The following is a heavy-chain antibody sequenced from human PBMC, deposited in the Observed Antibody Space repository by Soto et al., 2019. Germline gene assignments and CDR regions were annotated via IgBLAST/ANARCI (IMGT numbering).Heavy chain of an antibody. D-gene: IGHD2-2*01. Sequence: PGGSLRLSCAASGFTFSNAWMSWVRQAPGKGLEWVGRFKSKTDGGTTDYAAPVKGRFTISREDSKNTLYLQMNSLKTEDTAVYYCTTDGRFYCSTTSCYGMDVWGQGTTVTVSS. J-gene: IGHJ6*02. V-gene: IGHV3-15*01. CDR2: FKSKTDGGTT. CDR1: GFTFSNAW. CDR3: TTDGRFYCSTTSCYGMDV.